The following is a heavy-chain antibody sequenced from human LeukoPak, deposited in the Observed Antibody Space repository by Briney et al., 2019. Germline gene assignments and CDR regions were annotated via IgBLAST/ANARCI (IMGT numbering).Heavy chain of an antibody. J-gene: IGHJ4*02. CDR1: GYTFTSYG. CDR3: ARDLTIAAAGTYGY. Sequence: ASVKVSCKTSGYTFTSYGVSWVRQAPGQGLEWMGWITSYNGKTNYAQNFQGRVTMTTDTSTSTAYMDLRSLRSDDTAVYYCARDLTIAAAGTYGYWGQGTLVTVSS. D-gene: IGHD6-13*01. CDR2: ITSYNGKT. V-gene: IGHV1-18*01.